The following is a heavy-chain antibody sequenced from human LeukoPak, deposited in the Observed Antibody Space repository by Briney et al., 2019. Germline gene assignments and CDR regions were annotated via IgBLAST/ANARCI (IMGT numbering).Heavy chain of an antibody. Sequence: GGSLRLSCAASGFAFRTYGMHWVRQAPGKGLEWVAVISYDGSKKHNADSVKGRFTISRDNSKNMLYLEMNSLRTEDTAVYYCAKDRGVTMVRGVYYYYGMDDWGQGTTVTVSS. CDR3: AKDRGVTMVRGVYYYYGMDD. D-gene: IGHD3-10*01. J-gene: IGHJ6*02. CDR2: ISYDGSKK. V-gene: IGHV3-30*18. CDR1: GFAFRTYG.